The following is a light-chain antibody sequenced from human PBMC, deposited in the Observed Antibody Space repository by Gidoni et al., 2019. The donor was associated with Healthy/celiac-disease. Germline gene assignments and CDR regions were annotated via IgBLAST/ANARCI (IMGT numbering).Light chain of an antibody. V-gene: IGKV3-15*01. J-gene: IGKJ5*01. CDR1: QSVSSN. Sequence: EIVMTQSPATLSVSPGASATLSCRASQSVSSNLAWYQQKPGQAPRPLIYGASTRATGIPARFSGSGSGTEFTLTISSLQSEDFAVYYCQQYNNWPPITFGQGTRLEIK. CDR3: QQYNNWPPIT. CDR2: GAS.